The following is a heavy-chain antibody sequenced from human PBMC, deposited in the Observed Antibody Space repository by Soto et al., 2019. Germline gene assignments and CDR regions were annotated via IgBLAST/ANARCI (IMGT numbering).Heavy chain of an antibody. CDR1: GGTFSNYV. V-gene: IGHV1-69*12. CDR3: ARDQGRPGTYGGNSLDY. D-gene: IGHD2-21*02. J-gene: IGHJ4*02. Sequence: QVQLVQSGAELKKPGSSVKVSCKASGGTFSNYVINWVRQAPGQGLEWMGDIIPIFDTTHYAQNFQGRVTITADESTATAYMELSSLRSEDTGVYYCARDQGRPGTYGGNSLDYWGQGTLVTVSS. CDR2: IIPIFDTT.